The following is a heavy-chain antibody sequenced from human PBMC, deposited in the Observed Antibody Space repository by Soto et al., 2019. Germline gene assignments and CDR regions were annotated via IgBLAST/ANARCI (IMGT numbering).Heavy chain of an antibody. CDR1: GGSISSYY. CDR2: IYTSGST. V-gene: IGHV4-4*07. D-gene: IGHD1-26*01. CDR3: ERAGNSRSTWYRQTLWFDT. Sequence: SETLSLTCTVSGGSISSYYWSWIRQPAGKGLEWIGRIYTSGSTNYNPSLKSRVTMSVETSKNQFSLKLSSVTAEDTAVYYCERAGNSRSTWYRQTLWFDTWGQGTMVTVSA. J-gene: IGHJ5*02.